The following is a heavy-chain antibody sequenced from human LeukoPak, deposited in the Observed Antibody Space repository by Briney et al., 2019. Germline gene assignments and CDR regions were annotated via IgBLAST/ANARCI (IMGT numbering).Heavy chain of an antibody. CDR1: GYSISSGYY. V-gene: IGHV4-38-2*01. D-gene: IGHD1-26*01. CDR2: IYRSGST. Sequence: SKTLSLTCAVSGYSISSGYYWGWIRQPPGKGLEWIGSIYRSGSTYYNPSLKSRVTISVDTSKNQFSLKLSSVTAADTAVYYCATDPSIVGAPYEVYWGQGTLVTVSS. CDR3: ATDPSIVGAPYEVY. J-gene: IGHJ4*02.